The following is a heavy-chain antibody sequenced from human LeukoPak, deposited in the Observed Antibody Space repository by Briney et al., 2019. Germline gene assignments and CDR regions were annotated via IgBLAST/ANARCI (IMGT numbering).Heavy chain of an antibody. CDR2: IYYSGST. D-gene: IGHD6-13*01. V-gene: IGHV4-39*01. Sequence: NPSETLSLTCTVSGGSISSSSYYWGWIRQPPGKGLEWIGSIYYSGSTYYNPSLKSRVTTSVDTSKNQFSLKLSSVTAADTAVYYCARHLWQQLAFFDYWGQGTLVTVSS. J-gene: IGHJ4*02. CDR3: ARHLWQQLAFFDY. CDR1: GGSISSSSYY.